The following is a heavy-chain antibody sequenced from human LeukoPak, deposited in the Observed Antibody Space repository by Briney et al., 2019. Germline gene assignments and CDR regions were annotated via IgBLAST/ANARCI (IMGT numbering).Heavy chain of an antibody. D-gene: IGHD5-18*01. CDR3: AKDGIGGYSYGSYFDY. CDR1: GFTYG. J-gene: IGHJ4*02. V-gene: IGHV3-30*18. CDR2: ISYDGDNK. Sequence: GGSLRLSCAASGFTYGMYWVRQAPGKGLEWVALISYDGDNKYYADSVKGRFTISRDNSKNTLYLQMNGLRAEDTAVYYCAKDGIGGYSYGSYFDYWGQGTLVTVPS.